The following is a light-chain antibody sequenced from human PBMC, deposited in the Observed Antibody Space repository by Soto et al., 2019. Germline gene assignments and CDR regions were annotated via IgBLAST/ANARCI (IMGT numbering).Light chain of an antibody. V-gene: IGKV1-39*01. J-gene: IGKJ1*01. Sequence: IQMTQSPYSLSASVGDRITITCRASQTIGTYLNWYQQVPGKAPKLLIYASSSLQTGVPSRFSGSGSGTHFNFIINSLQPEDFGTYYCQQSFNLPRTFGPGTRVETK. CDR2: ASS. CDR1: QTIGTY. CDR3: QQSFNLPRT.